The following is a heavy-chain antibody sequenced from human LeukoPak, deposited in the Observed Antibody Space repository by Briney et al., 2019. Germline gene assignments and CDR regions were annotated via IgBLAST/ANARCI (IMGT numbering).Heavy chain of an antibody. CDR2: ISYDGSNK. J-gene: IGHJ6*04. CDR3: ARDQEGIVVVPAAINYYYYGMDV. V-gene: IGHV3-30*04. CDR1: GFTFSSYA. Sequence: PGGSLRLSCAASGFTFSSYAIHWVRQAPGKGLEWVAVISYDGSNKYYADSVKGRFTISRDNSKNTLYLQMNSLRAEDMAVYYCARDQEGIVVVPAAINYYYYGMDVWGKGTTVTVSS. D-gene: IGHD2-2*02.